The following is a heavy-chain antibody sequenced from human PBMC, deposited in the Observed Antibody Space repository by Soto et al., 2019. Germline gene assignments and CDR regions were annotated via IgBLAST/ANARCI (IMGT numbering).Heavy chain of an antibody. CDR2: INHSGST. D-gene: IGHD2-2*02. J-gene: IGHJ5*02. Sequence: SETLSLTCAVYGGSFSGYYWSWIRQPPGKGLEWIGEINHSGSTNYNPSLKSRVTISVDTSKNQFSLKLSSVTAADTAVYYCARNIVVVPAAIRRKNLFDPWGQGTLVTVSS. CDR3: ARNIVVVPAAIRRKNLFDP. V-gene: IGHV4-34*01. CDR1: GGSFSGYY.